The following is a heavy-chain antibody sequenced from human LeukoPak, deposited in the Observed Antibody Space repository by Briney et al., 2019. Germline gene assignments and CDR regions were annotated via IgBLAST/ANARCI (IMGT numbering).Heavy chain of an antibody. D-gene: IGHD3-22*01. V-gene: IGHV1-69*13. Sequence: SVKVSCKASGGTFSSYAISWVRQAPGQGLEWMGGIIPIFGTANYAQKFQGRVTITADESTGTAYMELSSLRSEDTAVYYCARDRSNYYDNAGFDYWGQGTLVTVSS. J-gene: IGHJ4*02. CDR3: ARDRSNYYDNAGFDY. CDR2: IIPIFGTA. CDR1: GGTFSSYA.